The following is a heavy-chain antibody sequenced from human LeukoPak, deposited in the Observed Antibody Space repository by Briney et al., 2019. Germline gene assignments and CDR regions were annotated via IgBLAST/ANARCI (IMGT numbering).Heavy chain of an antibody. J-gene: IGHJ4*02. V-gene: IGHV3-33*01. CDR3: ARAQGIAVAAPMRY. CDR2: IWYDGSNK. D-gene: IGHD6-19*01. Sequence: GGSLRLSCAASGFTFSSYGMHWVRQAPGKGLEWVAVIWYDGSNKYHADSVKGRFTISRDNSKNTLYLQMNSLRAEDTAVYYCARAQGIAVAAPMRYWGQGTLVTVSS. CDR1: GFTFSSYG.